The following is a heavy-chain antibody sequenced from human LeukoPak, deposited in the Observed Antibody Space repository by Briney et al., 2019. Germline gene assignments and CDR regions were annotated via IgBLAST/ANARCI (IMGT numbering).Heavy chain of an antibody. J-gene: IGHJ4*02. V-gene: IGHV3-15*01. D-gene: IGHD5-18*01. Sequence: GGSLRLSCAASGFTFSNAWMSWVRQAPGKGLEGVGRIKSKTDGGTTDYAAPVKGRFTISRDDSKNTLYLQMNSLKTEDTAVYYCTTDPGYSYGLNYYWGQGTLVTVSS. CDR3: TTDPGYSYGLNYY. CDR1: GFTFSNAW. CDR2: IKSKTDGGTT.